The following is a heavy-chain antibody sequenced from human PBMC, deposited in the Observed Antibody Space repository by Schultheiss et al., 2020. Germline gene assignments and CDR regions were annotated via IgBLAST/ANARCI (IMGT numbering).Heavy chain of an antibody. Sequence: SETLSLTCTVSGGSVSSGSYYWSWVRQPPGKGLEWIGYIYYSGSTNYNPSLKSRVTISVDTSKNQFSLKLRSVTAADTAVYYCARGANPIDYWGQGTLVTVSS. CDR2: IYYSGST. D-gene: IGHD1-26*01. V-gene: IGHV4-61*01. CDR3: ARGANPIDY. J-gene: IGHJ4*02. CDR1: GGSVSSGSYY.